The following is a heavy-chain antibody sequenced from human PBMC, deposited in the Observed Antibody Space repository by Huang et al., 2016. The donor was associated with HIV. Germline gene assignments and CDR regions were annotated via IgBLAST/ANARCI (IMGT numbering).Heavy chain of an antibody. CDR2: IGMDSRDT. D-gene: IGHD3-22*01. CDR3: ARDTYYTDIWKRNDASFL. CDR1: GYDFGSYG. Sequence: QVQLVQSGGEVKQPGASVRVSCKASGYDFGSYGMSWVRQAPGQGLEWRGWIGMDSRDTRTAQKFQGRVTMTTDRSATTTYMELRSLRYDDTAVYYCARDTYYTDIWKRNDASFLWGQGTMITVYS. J-gene: IGHJ3*01. V-gene: IGHV1-18*01.